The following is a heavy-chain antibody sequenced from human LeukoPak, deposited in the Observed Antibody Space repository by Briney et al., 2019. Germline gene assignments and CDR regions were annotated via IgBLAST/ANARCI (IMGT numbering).Heavy chain of an antibody. V-gene: IGHV4-38-2*02. CDR1: GYSISSGYY. CDR2: IYHSGST. J-gene: IGHJ4*02. Sequence: SETLSLICTVSGYSISSGYYWGWIRQPPGKGLEWIGSIYHSGSTYYNPSLKSRVTISVDTSKNQFSLKLSSVTAADTAVYYCAKMIDYWGQGTLVTVSS. CDR3: AKMIDY.